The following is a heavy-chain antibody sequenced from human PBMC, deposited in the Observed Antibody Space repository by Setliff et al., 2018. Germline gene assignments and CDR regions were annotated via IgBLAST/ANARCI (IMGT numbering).Heavy chain of an antibody. J-gene: IGHJ4*02. CDR3: ARDTGVRGHEISGYYGGGFAY. Sequence: ASVKVSCKSSGYTFTSYPINWMRQAPGQGLEWMGWINTRTGKPTYAQAFTGRIVFSLDTSVSTAYLQISSLKADDTAVYYCARDTGVRGHEISGYYGGGFAYWGQGTPVTVS. V-gene: IGHV7-4-1*02. D-gene: IGHD3-22*01. CDR2: INTRTGKP. CDR1: GYTFTSYP.